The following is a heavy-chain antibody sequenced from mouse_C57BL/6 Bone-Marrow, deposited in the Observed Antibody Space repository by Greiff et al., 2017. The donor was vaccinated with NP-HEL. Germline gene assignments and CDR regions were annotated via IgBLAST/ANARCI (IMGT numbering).Heavy chain of an antibody. CDR3: VRVPLGAMDY. CDR2: IRSKSNNYAT. Sequence: EVQGVESGGGLVQPKGSLKLSCAASGFSFNTYAMNWVRQAPGKGLEWVARIRSKSNNYATYYADSVKDRFTISRDDSESMLYLQMNNLKTEDTAMYYCVRVPLGAMDYWGQGTSVTVSS. J-gene: IGHJ4*01. D-gene: IGHD3-3*01. CDR1: GFSFNTYA. V-gene: IGHV10-1*01.